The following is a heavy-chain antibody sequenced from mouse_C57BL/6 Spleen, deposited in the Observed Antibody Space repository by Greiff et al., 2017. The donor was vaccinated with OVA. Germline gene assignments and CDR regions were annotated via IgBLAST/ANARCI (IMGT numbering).Heavy chain of an antibody. CDR2: ISDGGSYT. D-gene: IGHD1-1*01. CDR3: ARDHYYGSRGSAMDY. V-gene: IGHV5-4*01. Sequence: EVKVEESGGGLVKPGGSLKLSCAASGFTFSSYAMSWVRQTPEKRLEWVATISDGGSYTYYPDNVKGRFTISRDNAKNNLYLQMSHLKSEDTAMYYCARDHYYGSRGSAMDYWGQGTSVTVSS. J-gene: IGHJ4*01. CDR1: GFTFSSYA.